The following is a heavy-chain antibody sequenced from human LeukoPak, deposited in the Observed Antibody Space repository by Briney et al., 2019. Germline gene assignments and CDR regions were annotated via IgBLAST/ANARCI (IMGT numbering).Heavy chain of an antibody. D-gene: IGHD4-17*01. CDR1: GFTVSSNY. CDR2: IYSGGST. J-gene: IGHJ6*02. Sequence: GGSLRLSCAASGFTVSSNYMSWVRQAPGKGLEWVSVIYSGGSTYYADSVKGRFTISRDNSKNTLYLQMNSLRAEDTAVYYCARDPWLGDDYYYGMDVWGQGTTVTVSS. V-gene: IGHV3-53*01. CDR3: ARDPWLGDDYYYGMDV.